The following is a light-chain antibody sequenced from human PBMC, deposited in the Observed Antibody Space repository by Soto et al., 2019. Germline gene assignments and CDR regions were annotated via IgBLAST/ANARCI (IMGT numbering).Light chain of an antibody. CDR3: QQYGTSIT. Sequence: EIVLTQSTGTLSLSPGERATLSCRASQSFSSSYLAWYQQKPGQAPRLLIYGASSRATGIPDRFSGSGSGTDFTLTISRLEPEDFAVYYFQQYGTSITFGQVTRLEI. J-gene: IGKJ5*01. CDR1: QSFSSSY. V-gene: IGKV3-20*01. CDR2: GAS.